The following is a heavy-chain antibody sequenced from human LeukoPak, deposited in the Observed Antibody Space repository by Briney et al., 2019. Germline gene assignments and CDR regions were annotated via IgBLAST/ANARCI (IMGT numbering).Heavy chain of an antibody. V-gene: IGHV3-7*01. Sequence: GGSLRLSCVASGFTFRSTWLDWVRQAPKGLEWVAPINQDGSMTDYADSVKGRFTISRDNAKNSLYLQMNSLRGEDTAVYYCAKNLGWNQFDYWGQGTLVTVSS. J-gene: IGHJ4*02. CDR1: GFTFRSTW. CDR2: INQDGSMT. CDR3: AKNLGWNQFDY. D-gene: IGHD1-14*01.